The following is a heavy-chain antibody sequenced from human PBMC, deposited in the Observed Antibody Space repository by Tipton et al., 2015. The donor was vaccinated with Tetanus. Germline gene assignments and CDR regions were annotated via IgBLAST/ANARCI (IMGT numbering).Heavy chain of an antibody. J-gene: IGHJ5*02. CDR3: ARAVLGGLELRLPWGGFDP. CDR2: INSDGSST. CDR1: GFTFSSYW. V-gene: IGHV3-74*01. D-gene: IGHD1-7*01. Sequence: SLRLSCAASGFTFSSYWMHWVRQAPGKGLVWVSRINSDGSSTSYADSVKGRFTISRDNAKNTLYLQMNSLRAEDTAVYYCARAVLGGLELRLPWGGFDPWGQGTLVTVSS.